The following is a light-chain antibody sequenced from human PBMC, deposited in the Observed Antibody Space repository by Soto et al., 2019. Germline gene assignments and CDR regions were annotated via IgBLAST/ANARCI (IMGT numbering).Light chain of an antibody. V-gene: IGKV1-5*03. J-gene: IGKJ5*01. CDR1: QSISTW. CDR2: KAS. Sequence: DIQMTQSPSTLSASVGDRVTITCRASQSISTWLAWYQQKPGKAPKLLIYKASTLESGVPSRFSGSGSGTEFPLTISSLQPDDFSTYYFQQYNSYSITFGQGTRREIK. CDR3: QQYNSYSIT.